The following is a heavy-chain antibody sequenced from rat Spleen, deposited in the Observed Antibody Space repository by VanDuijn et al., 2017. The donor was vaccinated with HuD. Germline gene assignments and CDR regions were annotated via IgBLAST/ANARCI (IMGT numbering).Heavy chain of an antibody. CDR2: ISNTGDSI. D-gene: IGHD4-3*01. Sequence: EVQLVESGGGLVQPGRSMKLSCAASGFTFSDYYMAWVRQAPKKGLEWVASISNTGDSIYYPDSVKGRFTISRDNAKSTLYLQMDSLRSEDTATYYCTTGYGYFDYWGQGVMVTVSS. J-gene: IGHJ2*01. CDR1: GFTFSDYY. CDR3: TTGYGYFDY. V-gene: IGHV5-20*01.